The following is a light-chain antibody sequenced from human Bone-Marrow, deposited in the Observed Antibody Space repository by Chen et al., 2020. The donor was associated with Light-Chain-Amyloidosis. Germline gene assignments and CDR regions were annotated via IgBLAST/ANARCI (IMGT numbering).Light chain of an antibody. CDR2: DDI. Sequence: SYVLSQPSSVSVAPGQTATFPSGGHNIGSTSVHWYQQTPGQAPLLVVYDDIDRPSGIPERLSGSNSGNTATLTISRVEAGDEADYYCQVWDRSSDRPVFGGGTKLTVL. J-gene: IGLJ3*02. CDR3: QVWDRSSDRPV. V-gene: IGLV3-21*02. CDR1: NIGSTS.